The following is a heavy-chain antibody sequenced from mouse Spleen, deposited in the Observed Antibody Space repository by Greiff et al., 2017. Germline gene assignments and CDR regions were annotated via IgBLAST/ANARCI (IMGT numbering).Heavy chain of an antibody. J-gene: IGHJ3*01. CDR2: ISNSGGST. Sequence: EVKVVESGGGLVKLGGSLKLSCAASGFTFSSYYMSWVRQTPEKRLEWVATISNSGGSTYYPDSVKDRFTISRDNAKNTLYLQMSSLNSEDTAVYYCARARGDYEAWFAYWGQGTLVTVSA. V-gene: IGHV5-6-2*01. D-gene: IGHD2-4*01. CDR3: ARARGDYEAWFAY. CDR1: GFTFSSYY.